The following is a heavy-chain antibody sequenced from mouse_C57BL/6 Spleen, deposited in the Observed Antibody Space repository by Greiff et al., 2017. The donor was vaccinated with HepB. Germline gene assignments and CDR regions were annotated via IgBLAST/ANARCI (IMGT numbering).Heavy chain of an antibody. CDR2: ISSGSSTI. J-gene: IGHJ4*01. CDR1: GFTFSDYG. CDR3: ARNYYDYDVGAMDY. D-gene: IGHD2-4*01. Sequence: EVQLVESGGGLVKPGGSLKLSCAASGFTFSDYGMHWVRQAPEKGLEWVAYISSGSSTIYYADTVKGRFTISRDNAKNTLFLQMTSLRSEDTAMYYCARNYYDYDVGAMDYWGQGTSVTVSS. V-gene: IGHV5-17*01.